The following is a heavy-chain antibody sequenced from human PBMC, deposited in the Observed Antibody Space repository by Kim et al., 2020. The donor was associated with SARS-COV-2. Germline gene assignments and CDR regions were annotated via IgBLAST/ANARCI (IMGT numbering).Heavy chain of an antibody. CDR2: INPKNGGT. CDR3: VRTLKSPGEDY. Sequence: ASVKVSCKTSGYSFTAFYIHRVRQAPGQGLEYMGWINPKNGGTGYAQRFQGRVTMTKYTSVTTAYVDLNRLRSDDTAVYYCVRTLKSPGEDYWGQGTLVTVSS. D-gene: IGHD3-10*01. CDR1: GYSFTAFY. V-gene: IGHV1-2*02. J-gene: IGHJ4*02.